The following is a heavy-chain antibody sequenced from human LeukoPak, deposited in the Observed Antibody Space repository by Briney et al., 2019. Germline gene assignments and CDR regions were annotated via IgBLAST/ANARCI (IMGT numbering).Heavy chain of an antibody. CDR3: AKVKQWLASRYFDY. CDR1: GFTFSSFP. V-gene: IGHV3-23*01. CDR2: ISGSGGNT. J-gene: IGHJ4*02. D-gene: IGHD6-19*01. Sequence: PGGSLRLSCAASGFTFSSFPMSWVRQAPGKGLEWVSTISGSGGNTHYADSVKGRFTISRDNSKNTLYLQMNSLRAEDTAVYYCAKVKQWLASRYFDYWGQGTLVTVSS.